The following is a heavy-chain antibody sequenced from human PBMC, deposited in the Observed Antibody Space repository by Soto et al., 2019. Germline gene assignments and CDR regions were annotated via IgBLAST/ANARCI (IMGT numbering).Heavy chain of an antibody. D-gene: IGHD2-2*01. CDR1: GGSIGSCGYS. CDR2: MYHSGST. CDR3: ARDQVPAAFFGWFDL. Sequence: SDTLSLTCAVTGGSIGSCGYSWSWIRQPPGKGLEWIGYMYHSGSTYYNPSLKSRVTISIDRSKNQFSLKLSSVTAADTAVYYCARDQVPAAFFGWFDLWGQGTLVTVSS. V-gene: IGHV4-30-2*01. J-gene: IGHJ5*02.